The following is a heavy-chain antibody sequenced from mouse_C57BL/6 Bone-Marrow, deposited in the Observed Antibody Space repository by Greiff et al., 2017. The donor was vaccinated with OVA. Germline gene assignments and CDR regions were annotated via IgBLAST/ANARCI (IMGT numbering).Heavy chain of an antibody. Sequence: VQLQQPGAELVKPGASVKLSCKASGYTFTSYWMHWVKQRPGQGLEWIGMIHPNSGSTNYNEKFKSKATLTVDKSSSTAYMQLSSLTSEDSAVYYCAREPSPTAVGGFAYWGQGTLVTVSA. CDR2: IHPNSGST. CDR3: AREPSPTAVGGFAY. V-gene: IGHV1-64*01. D-gene: IGHD1-1*01. CDR1: GYTFTSYW. J-gene: IGHJ3*01.